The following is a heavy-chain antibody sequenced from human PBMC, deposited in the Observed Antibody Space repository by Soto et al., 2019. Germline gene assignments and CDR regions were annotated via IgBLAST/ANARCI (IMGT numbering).Heavy chain of an antibody. CDR2: IYQSGTT. D-gene: IGHD3-22*01. V-gene: IGHV4-30-2*01. CDR3: ARDNRSGYYFDY. CDR1: GDSISSGGYS. J-gene: IGHJ4*02. Sequence: QVQLQESGSGLVKPSQTLSLTCDVSGDSISSGGYSWNWIRQPPGKGLEWIGNIYQSGTTDYNPSPKSRVTISVDRSKNQFSLKLSSVTAADTAVYYCARDNRSGYYFDYWGQGTLVTVSS.